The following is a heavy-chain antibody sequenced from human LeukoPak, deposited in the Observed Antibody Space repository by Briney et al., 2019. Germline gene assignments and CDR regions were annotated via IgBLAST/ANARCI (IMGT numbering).Heavy chain of an antibody. CDR3: ARRQADYYDSSGYYYGY. V-gene: IGHV3-53*01. CDR2: IYSGGST. J-gene: IGHJ4*02. Sequence: GGSLRLSCAASGFTVSSNYMSWVRQAPGKGLEWASVIYSGGSTYYADSVKGRFTISRDNSKNTLYLQMNSLRAEDTAVYYCARRQADYYDSSGYYYGYWGQGTLVTVSS. D-gene: IGHD3-22*01. CDR1: GFTVSSNY.